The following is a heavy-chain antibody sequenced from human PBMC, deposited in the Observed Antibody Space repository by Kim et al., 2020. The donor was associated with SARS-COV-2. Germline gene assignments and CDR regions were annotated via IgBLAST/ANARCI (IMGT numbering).Heavy chain of an antibody. Sequence: ASVKVSCKASGYSFADYAIHWVRQAPGQRLEWVGWVKTETKYSQKLQGRVTITRXXAANTAYMELSXLRSEDTAVXYCAKDHEASXXXDEILFDHWGQGTXVTVSS. CDR2: VKTET. V-gene: IGHV1-3*04. J-gene: IGHJ4*02. D-gene: IGHD3-9*01. CDR1: GYSFADYA. CDR3: AKDHEASXXXDEILFDH.